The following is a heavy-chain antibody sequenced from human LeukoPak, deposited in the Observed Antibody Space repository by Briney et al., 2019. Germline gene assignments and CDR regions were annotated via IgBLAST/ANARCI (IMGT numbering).Heavy chain of an antibody. J-gene: IGHJ4*02. CDR1: GFTFSTYA. CDR3: AKEEIAAAGTFDY. CDR2: ISGSGDST. V-gene: IGHV3-23*01. Sequence: GGSLRLSCAASGFTFSTYAVNWVRQAPGKGLEWVSTISGSGDSTYYADSVKGRFTISRDNSKNTLYLQMNSLRAEDTAVYYCAKEEIAAAGTFDYWGQGTLVTVSS. D-gene: IGHD6-13*01.